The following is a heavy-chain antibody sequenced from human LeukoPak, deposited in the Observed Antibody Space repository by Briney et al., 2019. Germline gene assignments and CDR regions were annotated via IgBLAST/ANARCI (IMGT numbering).Heavy chain of an antibody. D-gene: IGHD5-12*01. CDR3: ARALGSVGYVYFDY. CDR2: IYYTGSI. V-gene: IGHV4-59*01. CDR1: GGSISRNY. J-gene: IGHJ4*02. Sequence: PSETLSLTCTVSGGSISRNYWSWIRKPPGKGLQRIGYIYYTGSINYNPSLKSRVTISVDTSKNQFSLRLSSVTAADTAVYYCARALGSVGYVYFDYWGQGTLVTVSS.